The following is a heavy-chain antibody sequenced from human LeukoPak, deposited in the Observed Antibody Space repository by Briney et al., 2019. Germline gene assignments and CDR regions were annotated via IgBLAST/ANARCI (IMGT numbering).Heavy chain of an antibody. V-gene: IGHV3-23*01. CDR1: GFAFSTYG. CDR2: ITDSGVDT. D-gene: IGHD3-9*01. J-gene: IGHJ4*02. Sequence: GGSLRLSCVASGFAFSTYGMSWVRQAPGKGLECVSAITDSGVDTYYADSVKGRFTISRDNSKNTLFLQMNSLRAEDTAVYYCVSRSSDWAFDYWGQGALVTVSS. CDR3: VSRSSDWAFDY.